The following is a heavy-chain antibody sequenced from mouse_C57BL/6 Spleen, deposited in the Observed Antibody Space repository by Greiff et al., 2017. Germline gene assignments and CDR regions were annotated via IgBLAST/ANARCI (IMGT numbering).Heavy chain of an antibody. CDR1: GYTFTSYW. CDR3: ARGVYYGNSYYAMDY. CDR2: IDPSDSYT. D-gene: IGHD2-1*01. V-gene: IGHV1-50*01. J-gene: IGHJ4*01. Sequence: QVQLQQPGAELVKPGASVKLSCKASGYTFTSYWMQWVKQRPGQGLEWIGEIDPSDSYTNFNQQFKGKATLTVDTSSSTAYMQLSSLTSEDSAVYYCARGVYYGNSYYAMDYWGQGTSVTVSS.